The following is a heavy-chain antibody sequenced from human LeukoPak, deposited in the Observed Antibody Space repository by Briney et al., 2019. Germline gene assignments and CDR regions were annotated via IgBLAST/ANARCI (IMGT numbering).Heavy chain of an antibody. CDR3: ARGGYQIGVDY. CDR1: GYTFRSYY. Sequence: GASVKVSCKASGYTFRSYYMHWVRQAPGQGLEWMGIINPSGGITGYAQKLQGRVTMTRDTSTSTVYMELSSLRSEDTAVYYCARGGYQIGVDYWDQGTLVTVSS. J-gene: IGHJ4*02. CDR2: INPSGGIT. D-gene: IGHD3-16*01. V-gene: IGHV1-46*04.